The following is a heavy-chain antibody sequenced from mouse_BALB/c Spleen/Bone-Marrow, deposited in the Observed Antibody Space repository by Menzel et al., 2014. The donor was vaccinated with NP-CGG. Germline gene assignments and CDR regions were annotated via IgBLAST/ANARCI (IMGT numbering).Heavy chain of an antibody. Sequence: LKESGSDLVRPGASVKLSCKASGYTFTSYWIHWMKQRPGQGLEWIGNIYPGSGSTNYDEYFKNKATLTVDTSSSTAYMQLSSLTSEDSAVYYCTRGGRPPFAYWGQGTLVTVSA. CDR2: IYPGSGST. V-gene: IGHV1S22*01. CDR1: GYTFTSYW. D-gene: IGHD2-12*01. CDR3: TRGGRPPFAY. J-gene: IGHJ3*01.